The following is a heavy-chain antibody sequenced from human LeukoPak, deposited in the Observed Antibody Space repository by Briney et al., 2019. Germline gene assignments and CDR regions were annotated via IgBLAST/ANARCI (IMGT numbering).Heavy chain of an antibody. J-gene: IGHJ4*02. Sequence: PSETLSLTCAVSGGSFSGHYWNWIRQPPGKGLEWIGEINHGGSTNYNPSLKSRVTISVDTSKNQFSLKLSSVTAADTAVYYCARGLGAPGDYWGQGTLVTVSS. CDR3: ARGLGAPGDY. V-gene: IGHV4-34*01. CDR1: GGSFSGHY. CDR2: INHGGST. D-gene: IGHD1-26*01.